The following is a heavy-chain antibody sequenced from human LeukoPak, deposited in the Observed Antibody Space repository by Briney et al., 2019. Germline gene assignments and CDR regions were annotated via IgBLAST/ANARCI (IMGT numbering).Heavy chain of an antibody. CDR2: IKEDGSET. V-gene: IGHV3-7*01. D-gene: IGHD3-16*02. Sequence: PGGSLRLSCAASGFTFSRSWMDWVRQAPGKGLEWVANIKEDGSETHYVDSAKGRFTISRDNAKNTLYLQMNSLRAEGTAVYFCARDYQGLHYWGQGTLVTVSS. J-gene: IGHJ4*02. CDR1: GFTFSRSW. CDR3: ARDYQGLHY.